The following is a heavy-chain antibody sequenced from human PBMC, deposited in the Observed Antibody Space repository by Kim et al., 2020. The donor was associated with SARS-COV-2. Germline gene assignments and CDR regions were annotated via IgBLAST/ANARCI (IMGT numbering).Heavy chain of an antibody. CDR2: IYYSGST. D-gene: IGHD4-17*01. J-gene: IGHJ4*02. CDR1: GGSISSSSYY. V-gene: IGHV4-39*07. CDR3: AVTSVVDFDY. Sequence: SETLSLTCTVSGGSISSSSYYWGWIRQPPGKGLEWIGSIYYSGSTYYNPSLKSRVTISVDTSKNQFSLKLSSVTAADTAVYYLAVTSVVDFDYWGQGTL.